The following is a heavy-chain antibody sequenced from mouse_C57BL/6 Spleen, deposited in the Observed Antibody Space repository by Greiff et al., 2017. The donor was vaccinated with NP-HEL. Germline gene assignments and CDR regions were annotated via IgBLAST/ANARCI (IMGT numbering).Heavy chain of an antibody. Sequence: VQLQQSGPELVKPGASVKISCKASGYAFSSSWMNWVKQRPGKGLEWIGRIYPGDGDTNYNGKFKGKATLTADKSSSTAYMQLSSLTSEDSAVYFCARSGLFYGYDVAYFDYWGQGTTLTVSS. D-gene: IGHD2-2*01. CDR1: GYAFSSSW. J-gene: IGHJ2*01. V-gene: IGHV1-82*01. CDR2: IYPGDGDT. CDR3: ARSGLFYGYDVAYFDY.